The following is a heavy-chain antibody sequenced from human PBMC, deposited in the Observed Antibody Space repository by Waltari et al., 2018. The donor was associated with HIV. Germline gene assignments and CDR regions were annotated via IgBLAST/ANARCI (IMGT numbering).Heavy chain of an antibody. Sequence: EVQLVESGGGLVQPGRSLRLSCAASGFKFDDYAIHWARQAPGKGLEWVSCISWNSRSVAYAASVNGRFSVSRDNAKTSVSLQIHSLRTEDTALYYCAKEDGPFGDILTGHFAFDYWGQGVLVTVSS. J-gene: IGHJ4*02. V-gene: IGHV3-9*01. CDR2: ISWNSRSV. CDR1: GFKFDDYA. CDR3: AKEDGPFGDILTGHFAFDY. D-gene: IGHD3-9*01.